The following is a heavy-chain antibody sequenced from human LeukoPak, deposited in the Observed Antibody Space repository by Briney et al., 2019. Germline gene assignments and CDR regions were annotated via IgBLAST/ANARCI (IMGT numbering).Heavy chain of an antibody. CDR3: ARVDCSSTSCYQGDAFDI. J-gene: IGHJ3*02. Sequence: TLSLTCTVSGGSISSGGYYWSWIRQLPGKGLEWIGYIYYSGSTYYNPSLKSRVTISVDTSKKQFSLKLSSVTAADTAVYYCARVDCSSTSCYQGDAFDIWGQGTIVTVSS. V-gene: IGHV4-31*03. CDR1: GGSISSGGYY. CDR2: IYYSGST. D-gene: IGHD2-2*01.